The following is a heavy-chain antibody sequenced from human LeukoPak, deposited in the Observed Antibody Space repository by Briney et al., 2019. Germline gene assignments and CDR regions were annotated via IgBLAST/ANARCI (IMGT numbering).Heavy chain of an antibody. Sequence: SVKVSCKAPGGSFGRYAISWVRQAPGQGLEWMGGIVPILGTANYAQKFQGRVTITADDSTGTAYMELTSLRSADTAVYYCARNQGYSYGSSYWGQGTLVTVSS. CDR2: IVPILGTA. J-gene: IGHJ4*02. D-gene: IGHD5-18*01. CDR1: GGSFGRYA. CDR3: ARNQGYSYGSSY. V-gene: IGHV1-69*13.